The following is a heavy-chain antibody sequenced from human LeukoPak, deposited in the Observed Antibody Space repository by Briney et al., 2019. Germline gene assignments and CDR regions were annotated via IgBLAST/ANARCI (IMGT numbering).Heavy chain of an antibody. Sequence: SEPLSLTCAVSGRSISSGGYSWSWIRQPPGKGLEWIGYIYHSGSTYYNPSLKSRVTISVDRSKNQFSLKLSSVTAADTAVYYCARDTATWGQGTLVTVSS. D-gene: IGHD5-18*01. CDR2: IYHSGST. V-gene: IGHV4-30-2*01. CDR3: ARDTAT. J-gene: IGHJ4*02. CDR1: GRSISSGGYS.